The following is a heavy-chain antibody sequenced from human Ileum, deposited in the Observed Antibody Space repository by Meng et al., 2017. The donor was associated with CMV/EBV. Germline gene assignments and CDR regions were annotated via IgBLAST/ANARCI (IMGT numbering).Heavy chain of an antibody. D-gene: IGHD3-10*01. V-gene: IGHV3-66*03. CDR1: GFTVSSNY. CDR3: AKEWYGYFHH. J-gene: IGHJ1*01. CDR2: MYGSGST. Sequence: GGSLRLSCAASGFTVSSNYMSWVRQAPGKGLEWVSVMYGSGSTYYADSVKGRFTISRDNSKNTLFLQMNSLRGEDTAVYYCAKEWYGYFHHWGQGTLVTVSS.